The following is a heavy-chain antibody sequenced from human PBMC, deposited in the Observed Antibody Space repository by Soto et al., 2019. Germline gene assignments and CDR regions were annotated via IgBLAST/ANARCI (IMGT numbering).Heavy chain of an antibody. CDR1: GITFTSYP. CDR2: ISSSSSTI. V-gene: IGHV3-48*02. D-gene: IGHD2-8*02. J-gene: IGHJ4*02. CDR3: ARGPGTGHLFDY. Sequence: PGGSLRLSCAASGITFTSYPMNWVRHGPGRGLEWVSYISSSSSTIYYADSVRGRFTISRDNAKNSLYLQMDSLTDEDTAVYYCARGPGTGHLFDYWGQGTLVTVSS.